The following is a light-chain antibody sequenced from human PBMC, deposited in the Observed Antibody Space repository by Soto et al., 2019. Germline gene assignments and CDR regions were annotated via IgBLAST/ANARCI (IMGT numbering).Light chain of an antibody. V-gene: IGLV2-14*01. CDR2: EVS. Sequence: QSALTQPASVSWSPGQSITISCTGTSSDVCGYNYVSWYQQHPGKAPKLMIYEVSNRPSGVSNRFSGSKSGNTASLTISGLQAEDEADYYCSSYTSSSTIYVFGTGTKVTVL. CDR1: SSDVCGYNY. CDR3: SSYTSSSTIYV. J-gene: IGLJ1*01.